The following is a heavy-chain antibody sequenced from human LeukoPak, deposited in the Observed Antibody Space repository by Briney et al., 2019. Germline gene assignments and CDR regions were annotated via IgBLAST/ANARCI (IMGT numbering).Heavy chain of an antibody. CDR3: ARQRAAGTLAD. CDR2: IHYSGST. CDR1: GGSISSSSYY. Sequence: SETLSLTCTVSGGSISSSSYYWGWIRQPPGKGLEWIGGIHYSGSTYYNPSLKSRVTISVDTSKNQFSLKLSSVTAADTAVYYCARQRAAGTLADWGQGTLVTVSS. V-gene: IGHV4-39*01. D-gene: IGHD6-13*01. J-gene: IGHJ4*02.